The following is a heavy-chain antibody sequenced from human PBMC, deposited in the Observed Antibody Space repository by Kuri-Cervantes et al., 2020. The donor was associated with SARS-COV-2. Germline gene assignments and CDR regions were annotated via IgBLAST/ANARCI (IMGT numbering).Heavy chain of an antibody. CDR2: ISSSSSTI. CDR3: ARDSPDAYYYDYMDV. Sequence: AESLSLSCEAAGFTSSSYSMNWVRQAPGKGLEWVSYISSSSSTIYYADSVKGRFTISRDNAKNSLYLQMNSLRAEDTAVYYCARDSPDAYYYDYMDVWGKGTTVTVSS. J-gene: IGHJ6*03. V-gene: IGHV3-48*01. CDR1: GFTSSSYS. D-gene: IGHD1-14*01.